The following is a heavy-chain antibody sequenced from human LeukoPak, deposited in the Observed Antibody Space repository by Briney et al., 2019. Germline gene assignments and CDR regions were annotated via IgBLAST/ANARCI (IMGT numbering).Heavy chain of an antibody. Sequence: GGSLRLSCAASGFTFSTYSMNWVRQAPGKGLEWVSSISRSSSYIYYADSVKGRFTISRDNAKNSLYLQMNSLRAEDTAVYYCAKDSGTAMVTYRFDYWGQGTLVTVSS. D-gene: IGHD5-18*01. CDR2: ISRSSSYI. J-gene: IGHJ4*02. V-gene: IGHV3-21*04. CDR1: GFTFSTYS. CDR3: AKDSGTAMVTYRFDY.